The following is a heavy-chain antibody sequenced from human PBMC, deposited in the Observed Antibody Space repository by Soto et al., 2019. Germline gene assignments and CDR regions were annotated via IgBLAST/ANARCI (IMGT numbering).Heavy chain of an antibody. CDR3: ARTDIDFYGLDV. CDR1: GFTFRNYD. CDR2: ISAAGDP. J-gene: IGHJ6*02. Sequence: EVQLVESGGGLVQPGGSLRLSCEASGFTFRNYDMHWVRQGTGKGLEWVSGISAAGDPDYADSVEGRFTISRENAQNSFFLQMNRLRVCDTAVYYCARTDIDFYGLDVWGQGTTVIVSS. V-gene: IGHV3-13*05.